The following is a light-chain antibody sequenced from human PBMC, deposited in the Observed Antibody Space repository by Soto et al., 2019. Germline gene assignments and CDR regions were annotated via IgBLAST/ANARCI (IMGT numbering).Light chain of an antibody. Sequence: QSALTQPASLSGSPGQSITISCSGSISDVGNGYDSVSWYQQHPGKAPKLIIYEVTNRPSGVSSRFSGSKSGNTASLTISGLQAEDEADYYCSSYTVSVPTYVFGTRTKVTVL. CDR2: EVT. J-gene: IGLJ1*01. CDR3: SSYTVSVPTYV. V-gene: IGLV2-14*01. CDR1: ISDVGNGYDS.